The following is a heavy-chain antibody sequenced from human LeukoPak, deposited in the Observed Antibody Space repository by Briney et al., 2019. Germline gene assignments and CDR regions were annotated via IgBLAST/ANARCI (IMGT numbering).Heavy chain of an antibody. CDR3: AGRYDYGSGSPEY. CDR1: GDSISTSAYY. V-gene: IGHV4-39*01. J-gene: IGHJ4*02. CDR2: IYYDGKT. D-gene: IGHD3-10*01. Sequence: SETLSLTCAVSGDSISTSAYYWDWSRQPPGKGLEWIGNIYYDGKTRYNPSLKSRVTISVDRSKNQFSLKLSSVTAADTAVYYCAGRYDYGSGSPEYWGQGTQVTVSS.